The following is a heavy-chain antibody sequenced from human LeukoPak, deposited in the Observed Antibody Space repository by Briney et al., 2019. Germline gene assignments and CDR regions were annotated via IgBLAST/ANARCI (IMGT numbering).Heavy chain of an antibody. V-gene: IGHV3-21*01. D-gene: IGHD2-15*01. CDR3: ARDRDCSGGSCYSGFDY. Sequence: GGSLRLPCAASGFTFSSYSMNWVRQAPGKGLEWVSSISSSSSYIYYADSVKGRFTISRDNAKNSLYLQMNSLRAEDTAVYYCARDRDCSGGSCYSGFDYWGQGTLVTVSS. CDR1: GFTFSSYS. J-gene: IGHJ4*02. CDR2: ISSSSSYI.